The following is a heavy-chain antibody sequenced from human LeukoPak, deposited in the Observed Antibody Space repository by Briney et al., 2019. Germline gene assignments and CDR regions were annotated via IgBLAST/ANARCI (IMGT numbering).Heavy chain of an antibody. CDR1: GGSFSGYY. D-gene: IGHD1-26*01. Sequence: SETLSLTCAVYGGSFSGYYWSWIRQPPGKGLEWIGEINHSGSTNYNPSLKSRVTISVDTSKNQFSLKLSSVTAADTAVYYCARGGGSTLYHFDYWGQGTLVTVSS. J-gene: IGHJ4*02. V-gene: IGHV4-34*01. CDR3: ARGGGSTLYHFDY. CDR2: INHSGST.